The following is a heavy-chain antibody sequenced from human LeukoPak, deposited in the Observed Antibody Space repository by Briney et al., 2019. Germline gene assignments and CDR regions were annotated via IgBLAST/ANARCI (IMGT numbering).Heavy chain of an antibody. D-gene: IGHD3-9*01. Sequence: GRSLRLSCAASGFTFSDYAMHWVRHAPGKGLEWVSGISWNSGSIDYADSVKGRFTISRDNAKNSLYLQMNSLRAEDTALYYCAKDIEFDYYDAFDIWGQGTMVTVSS. V-gene: IGHV3-9*01. CDR1: GFTFSDYA. CDR3: AKDIEFDYYDAFDI. CDR2: ISWNSGSI. J-gene: IGHJ3*02.